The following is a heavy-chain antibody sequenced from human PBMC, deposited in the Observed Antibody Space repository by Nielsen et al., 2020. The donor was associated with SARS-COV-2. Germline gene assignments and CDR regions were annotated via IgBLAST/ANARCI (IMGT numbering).Heavy chain of an antibody. D-gene: IGHD6-19*01. CDR2: IKSKTDGGTT. CDR3: TTSKPWLVRYYYYYGMDV. V-gene: IGHV3-15*01. Sequence: GESLKISCAASGFTFSNAWMSWVRQAPGKGLEWVGRIKSKTDGGTTDYAAPVKGRFTISRDDSKNTLYLQMNSLKTEDTAVYYCTTSKPWLVRYYYYYGMDVWGQGTTVTVSS. J-gene: IGHJ6*02. CDR1: GFTFSNAW.